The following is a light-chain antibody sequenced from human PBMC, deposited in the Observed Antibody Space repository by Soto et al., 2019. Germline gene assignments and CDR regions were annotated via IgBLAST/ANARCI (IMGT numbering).Light chain of an antibody. V-gene: IGKV3-15*01. CDR3: LQYTDWPRT. J-gene: IGKJ1*01. CDR2: SAS. CDR1: QSVSTD. Sequence: EIVMTQSPATLSVSPGETATLSCRASQSVSTDLAWYQQKPGHSPRLLIYSASTRATGVPARFSGSGFGTEFSLIISSLQSEDFALYFCLQYTDWPRTFCPGTRVEIK.